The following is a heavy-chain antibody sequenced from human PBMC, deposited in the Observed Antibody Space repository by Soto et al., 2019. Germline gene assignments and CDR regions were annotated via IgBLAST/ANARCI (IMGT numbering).Heavy chain of an antibody. CDR2: IWHDGGNK. CDR1: GFTVSSYG. J-gene: IGHJ4*02. Sequence: PGGSLRLSGAASGFTVSSYGMHWVRQAPGKGLEWVAFIWHDGGNKFYAESVKGRFTISRDNSKNTLYLQMTSLSAEDTAMYYCARDGDVNTGFGKDYWGQGTLVTVSS. V-gene: IGHV3-33*01. CDR3: ARDGDVNTGFGKDY. D-gene: IGHD3-16*01.